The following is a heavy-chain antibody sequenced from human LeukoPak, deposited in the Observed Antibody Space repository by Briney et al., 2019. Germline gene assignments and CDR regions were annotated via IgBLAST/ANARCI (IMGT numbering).Heavy chain of an antibody. Sequence: GGSLRLSCAASGFTFSSYAMSWVRQAPGKGLEWVSAIGGSGGSTYYADSVKGRFTISRDNSKNTLYLQMNSLRAEDTAVYYCAKSTADPVYYFDYWGQGTLVTVSS. V-gene: IGHV3-23*01. CDR2: IGGSGGST. D-gene: IGHD4-17*01. CDR3: AKSTADPVYYFDY. CDR1: GFTFSSYA. J-gene: IGHJ4*02.